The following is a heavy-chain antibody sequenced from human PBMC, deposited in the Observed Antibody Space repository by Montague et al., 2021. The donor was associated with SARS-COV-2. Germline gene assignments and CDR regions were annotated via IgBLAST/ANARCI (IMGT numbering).Heavy chain of an antibody. V-gene: IGHV4-4*02. CDR3: ARFTSTGSGSYYIFDY. CDR1: GGGSISSSHW. D-gene: IGHD1-26*01. Sequence: SETLSLTCTVSGGGSISSSHWWSWVRQPPGKGLEWIGEIYHDGSTNYNPSLKSRLTISVDKSKNQFSLKLSSVTAADTAVYYCARFTSTGSGSYYIFDYWGQGTLVTVPS. CDR2: IYHDGST. J-gene: IGHJ4*02.